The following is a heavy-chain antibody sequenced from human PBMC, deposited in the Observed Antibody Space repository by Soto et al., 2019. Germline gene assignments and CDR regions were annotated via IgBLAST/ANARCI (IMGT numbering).Heavy chain of an antibody. CDR3: AEPSGNYGWANSFHP. CDR2: IYYSGTT. V-gene: IGHV4-31*03. CDR1: GGSISSGDYY. D-gene: IGHD3-16*01. Sequence: SETLSLTCTVSGGSISSGDYYWSWIRQLPGKGLEWIGYIYYSGTTFHNPSLKSRVSISVDTSKNLFSLKLSSMTAADTAVYNGAEPSGNYGWANSFHPWGQGTLVTVSS. J-gene: IGHJ1*01.